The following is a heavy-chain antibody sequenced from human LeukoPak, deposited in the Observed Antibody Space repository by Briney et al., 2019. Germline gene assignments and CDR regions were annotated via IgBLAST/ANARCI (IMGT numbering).Heavy chain of an antibody. D-gene: IGHD3-9*01. CDR3: ARRYYDILTGSHDAFDI. CDR2: INHSGST. V-gene: IGHV4-34*01. CDR1: GGSFSGYY. Sequence: PSETLSLTCAVYGGSFSGYYWSWIRQPPGKGLEWIGEINHSGSTNYNPSLKSRVTISVDTSKNQFSLKLSSVTAADTAVYYCARRYYDILTGSHDAFDIWGQGTMVTVSS. J-gene: IGHJ3*02.